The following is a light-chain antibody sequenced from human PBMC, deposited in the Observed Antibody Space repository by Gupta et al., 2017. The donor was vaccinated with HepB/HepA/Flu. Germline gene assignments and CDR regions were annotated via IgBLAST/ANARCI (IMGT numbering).Light chain of an antibody. J-gene: IGKJ2*01. CDR2: KAS. Sequence: DIQMTQSPSILSASIGDRVTITCRASHSISTWLAWYQQKPGKAPNLLIYKASSLDTGVPSRFSGSGSGTEFTLTISSLQPDDSATYYCQQYNSYSAYTFGQGTKLEIK. V-gene: IGKV1-5*03. CDR1: HSISTW. CDR3: QQYNSYSAYT.